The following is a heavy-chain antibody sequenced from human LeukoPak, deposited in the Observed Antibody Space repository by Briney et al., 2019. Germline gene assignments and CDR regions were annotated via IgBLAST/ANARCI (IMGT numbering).Heavy chain of an antibody. J-gene: IGHJ6*03. CDR3: ARDHDIMGSYYYYYMDV. CDR2: ISYEGSNK. V-gene: IGHV3-30*04. D-gene: IGHD5-12*01. Sequence: GGSLTLSCAASGFTFSSYAMHWVRQPPGKGREWVAVISYEGSNKYYADSVKGRFTISRDNSKNPLYLHMNSLRAEDTAVYYCARDHDIMGSYYYYYMDVRGKGTTVTVSS. CDR1: GFTFSSYA.